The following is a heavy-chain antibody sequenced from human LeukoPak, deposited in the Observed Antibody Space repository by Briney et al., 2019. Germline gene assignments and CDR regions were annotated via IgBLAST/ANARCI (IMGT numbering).Heavy chain of an antibody. CDR3: ARDVYYDLWSGYSDY. V-gene: IGHV3-74*01. J-gene: IGHJ4*02. CDR2: INSDGSST. Sequence: PGGSLRLSCAASGFTFSSYWMHWVRQAPGKGLVWVSRINSDGSSTSYADSVKGRFTISRDNAKNTLYLQMNSLRAEDTAVYYCARDVYYDLWSGYSDYWGQGTLVTVSS. CDR1: GFTFSSYW. D-gene: IGHD3-3*01.